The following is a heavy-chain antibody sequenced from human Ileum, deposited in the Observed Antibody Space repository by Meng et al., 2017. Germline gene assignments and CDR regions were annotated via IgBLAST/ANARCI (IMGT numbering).Heavy chain of an antibody. J-gene: IGHJ4*02. CDR3: ARERAGYYYDY. CDR2: IIGSGNNI. Sequence: VGRWESGGGLVRPGGSLRLSCAASGFTFSPYTMDRVRQAPGKGLEWVSSIIGSGNNIYYADSVKGRFTISRDNAKSSLYLQMNSLRDEDTAVYYCARERAGYYYDYWGQGTLVTVSS. CDR1: GFTFSPYT. D-gene: IGHD3-9*01. V-gene: IGHV3-21*01.